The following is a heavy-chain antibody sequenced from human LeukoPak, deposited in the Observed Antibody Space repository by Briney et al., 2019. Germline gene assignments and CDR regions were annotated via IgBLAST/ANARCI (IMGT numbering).Heavy chain of an antibody. D-gene: IGHD2-2*01. V-gene: IGHV4-34*01. CDR2: INHSGST. Sequence: KPSETLSLTCAVYGGSFSGYYWSWIRQPPGKGLEWIGEINHSGSTNYNPSLKSRVTISVDTSKNQFSLKLSSVTAADTAVYYCARQRRGYSSSTSCSPRGVYYMDVWGKGTTVSISS. J-gene: IGHJ6*03. CDR1: GGSFSGYY. CDR3: ARQRRGYSSSTSCSPRGVYYMDV.